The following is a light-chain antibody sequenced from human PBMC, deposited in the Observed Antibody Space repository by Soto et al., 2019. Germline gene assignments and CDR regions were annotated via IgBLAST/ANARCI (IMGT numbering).Light chain of an antibody. V-gene: IGKV3-11*01. Sequence: EIVLTQYTATLSLSPGERATLSCRASQSVTSYLAWYQQKPGQAPRLLIYDASNRATGIPARFSGSGSGTDFTLTISSLEPEDFAVYYCQQRSNWPLTFGGGTKVDI. CDR2: DAS. J-gene: IGKJ4*01. CDR1: QSVTSY. CDR3: QQRSNWPLT.